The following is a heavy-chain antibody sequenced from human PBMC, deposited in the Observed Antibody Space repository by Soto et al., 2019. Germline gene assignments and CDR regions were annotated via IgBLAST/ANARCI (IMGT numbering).Heavy chain of an antibody. CDR1: RFTFTSYA. J-gene: IGHJ4*02. Sequence: EVELLETGGGLVQPGGSLRLSCVASRFTFTSYAMSWVRQAPGKGLEWVAAISASGGATIHADSVKGRLTISRDNSKNTLYLQMNSLRAEETAVYYCVKDVEGGSLFRGAFDYWGQGTQVTVSS. D-gene: IGHD1-26*01. CDR3: VKDVEGGSLFRGAFDY. V-gene: IGHV3-23*01. CDR2: ISASGGAT.